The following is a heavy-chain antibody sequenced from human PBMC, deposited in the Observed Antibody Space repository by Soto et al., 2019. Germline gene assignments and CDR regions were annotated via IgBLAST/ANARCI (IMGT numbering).Heavy chain of an antibody. V-gene: IGHV4-4*07. CDR1: GGSISSYY. Sequence: TLSLTCTVSGGSISSYYWSWIRQPAGKGLEWIGRIYTSGSTNYNPSLKSRVTMSVDTSKNQFSLKLSSVTAADTAVYYCAREPVNYYDSPGGVDYWGQGTLVTVSS. CDR3: AREPVNYYDSPGGVDY. D-gene: IGHD3-22*01. CDR2: IYTSGST. J-gene: IGHJ4*02.